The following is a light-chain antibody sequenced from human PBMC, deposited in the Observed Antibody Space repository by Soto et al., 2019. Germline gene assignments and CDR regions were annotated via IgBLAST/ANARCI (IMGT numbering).Light chain of an antibody. J-gene: IGLJ3*02. V-gene: IGLV2-23*02. CDR1: SSDVGSYNL. CDR2: EVT. CDR3: CSYAGSSTLV. Sequence: QSALTQPASVSGSPGQSITISCTGTSSDVGSYNLVSWYQQHPGKAPTVMIYEVTKRPSGVSDHFSGSKSGNTASLTISGLQAEDEADYYCCSYAGSSTLVFGGGTKLTVL.